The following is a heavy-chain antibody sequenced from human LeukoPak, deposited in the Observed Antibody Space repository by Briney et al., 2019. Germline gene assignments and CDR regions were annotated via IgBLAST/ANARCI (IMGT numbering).Heavy chain of an antibody. J-gene: IGHJ4*02. Sequence: KPSETLSLTCAVSGGSISSSSYYWGWIRQPPGKGLEWIGSIYYSGSTYYNPSLKSRVTISLDKSKNQFSLKLSSVTAADTAVYYCASDLRYYYDSNGYWGQGALVTVSS. CDR2: IYYSGST. D-gene: IGHD3-22*01. CDR1: GGSISSSSYY. V-gene: IGHV4-39*07. CDR3: ASDLRYYYDSNGY.